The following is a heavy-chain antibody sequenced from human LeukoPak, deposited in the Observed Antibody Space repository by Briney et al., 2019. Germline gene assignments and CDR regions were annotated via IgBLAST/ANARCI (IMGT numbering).Heavy chain of an antibody. CDR2: IYTDGST. Sequence: SETLSLTCTVSGGSTSNSFWSWIRQPAGKGLEWIGRIYTDGSTNSNPSLRSRLTMSLDTSKNQFSLKLTSVTAADTAVYFCARAPSGCGGTCAFDYWGQGTLVTVSS. CDR3: ARAPSGCGGTCAFDY. CDR1: GGSTSNSF. J-gene: IGHJ4*02. D-gene: IGHD2-15*01. V-gene: IGHV4-4*07.